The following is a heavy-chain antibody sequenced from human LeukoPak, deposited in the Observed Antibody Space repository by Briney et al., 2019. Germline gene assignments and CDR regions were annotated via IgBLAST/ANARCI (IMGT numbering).Heavy chain of an antibody. J-gene: IGHJ4*02. CDR2: ISSSSSSI. V-gene: IGHV3-21*01. D-gene: IGHD3-10*01. CDR1: GFRFSSYS. CDR3: AKVGTGNQYGSGDFDL. Sequence: GGSLRLSCVASGFRFSSYSMNWVRQAPGKAPQWVSAISSSSSSIKYADSVKGRFTISRDNAKISVYLEMNNLRVEDTAVYYCAKVGTGNQYGSGDFDLWGQGSLVTVSS.